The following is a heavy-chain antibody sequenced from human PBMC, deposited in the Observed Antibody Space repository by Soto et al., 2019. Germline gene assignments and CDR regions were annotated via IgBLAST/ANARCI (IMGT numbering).Heavy chain of an antibody. CDR3: ARLMGIVVVVAARGDAFDI. CDR2: IYPGDSDT. V-gene: IGHV5-51*01. CDR1: GYSFTSYW. Sequence: GASLKISCKGSGYSFTSYWIGWVRQMPGKGLEWMGIIYPGDSDTRYSPSFQGQVTISADKSISTAYLQWSSLKASDTAMYYCARLMGIVVVVAARGDAFDIWGQGTMVTVSS. J-gene: IGHJ3*02. D-gene: IGHD2-15*01.